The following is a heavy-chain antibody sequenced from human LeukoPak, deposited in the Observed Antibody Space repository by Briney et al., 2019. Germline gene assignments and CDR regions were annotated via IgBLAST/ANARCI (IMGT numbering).Heavy chain of an antibody. CDR3: ARHDGDYYSFDY. CDR2: IYYSGST. V-gene: IGHV4-59*08. D-gene: IGHD4-17*01. CDR1: GGSISSYY. Sequence: PSETLSRTCIVSGGSISSYYWSWIRQPPGKGLEWIGYIYYSGSTKYNPSLESRLTMSVDTSENQFSLKLSSVTAADTAVYYCARHDGDYYSFDYWGQGTLVTVSS. J-gene: IGHJ4*02.